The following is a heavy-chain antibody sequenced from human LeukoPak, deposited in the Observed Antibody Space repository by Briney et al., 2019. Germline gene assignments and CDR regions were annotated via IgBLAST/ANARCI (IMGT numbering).Heavy chain of an antibody. J-gene: IGHJ4*02. CDR2: INPSGGST. Sequence: GASVKVSCKASGYTFTSYYVQWVRQAPGLGLEWMGIINPSGGSTSYAQKFQGRVTMTEDTSTDTAYMELSSLRSEDTAVFYCATWAGAVIVDENGGVYWGQGTLVTVSS. D-gene: IGHD3-22*01. CDR1: GYTFTSYY. V-gene: IGHV1-46*01. CDR3: ATWAGAVIVDENGGVY.